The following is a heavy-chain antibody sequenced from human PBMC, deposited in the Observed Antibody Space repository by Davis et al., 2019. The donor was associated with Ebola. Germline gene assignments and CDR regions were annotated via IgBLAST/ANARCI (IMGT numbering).Heavy chain of an antibody. CDR3: AATEMDV. J-gene: IGHJ6*02. Sequence: AASVKVSCKASGYTFSSYAISWVRQAPGQGLEWMGRIIPILGIANYAQKFQGRVTITADKSTRTAYMELSSLRSEDTAVYYCAATEMDVWGQGTTVTVSS. CDR2: IIPILGIA. V-gene: IGHV1-69*04. CDR1: GYTFSSYA.